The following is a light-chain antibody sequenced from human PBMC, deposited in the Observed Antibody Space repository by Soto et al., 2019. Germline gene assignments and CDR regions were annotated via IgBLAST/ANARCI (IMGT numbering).Light chain of an antibody. J-gene: IGLJ2*01. CDR1: SSDVGSYNL. V-gene: IGLV2-23*03. CDR3: CSYAGNSTFVV. Sequence: QSVLTQPASVSGSPGQSITISCTGTSSDVGSYNLVSWYQQHPGKAPKLMIYEGSKRPSGVSNRFSGSKSGNTASLTISGLQAEDEADYYCCSYAGNSTFVVFGGGTKVTVL. CDR2: EGS.